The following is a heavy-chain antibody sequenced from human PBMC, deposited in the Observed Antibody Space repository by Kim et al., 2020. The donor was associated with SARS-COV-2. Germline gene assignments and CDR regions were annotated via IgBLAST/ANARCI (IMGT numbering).Heavy chain of an antibody. CDR1: GFTFSSHA. Sequence: GGSLRLSCAASGFTFSSHAMTWVRQAPGKGLECVSLISHNADGTYYADSVKGRFTISRDNSKNRLYLQMNSLRAEDTAIYYCAKDPRYSGGYWGQGTLVTVSS. D-gene: IGHD1-26*01. CDR2: ISHNADGT. V-gene: IGHV3-23*01. CDR3: AKDPRYSGGY. J-gene: IGHJ4*02.